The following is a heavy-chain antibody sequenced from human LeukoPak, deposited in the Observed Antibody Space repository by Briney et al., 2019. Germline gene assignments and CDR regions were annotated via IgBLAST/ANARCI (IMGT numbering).Heavy chain of an antibody. J-gene: IGHJ4*02. V-gene: IGHV3-30*03. CDR2: ISYDGSNK. CDR3: ARDQLKSGGEPRWSFDY. CDR1: GFTFSSYG. Sequence: PGRSLRLSCAAFGFTFSSYGMHWVRQAPGKGLEWVAVISYDGSNKYYADSVKGRFTISRDNSKNTLYLQMNSLRAEDTAVYYCARDQLKSGGEPRWSFDYWGQGTLVTVSS. D-gene: IGHD3-10*01.